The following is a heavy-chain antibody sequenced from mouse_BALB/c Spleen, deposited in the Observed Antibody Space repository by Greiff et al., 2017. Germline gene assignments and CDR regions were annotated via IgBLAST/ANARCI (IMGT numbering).Heavy chain of an antibody. D-gene: IGHD2-4*01. V-gene: IGHV1-54*01. CDR2: INPGSGGT. CDR1: GYAFTNYL. Sequence: VMLVESGAELVRPGTSVKVSCKASGYAFTNYLIEWVKQRPGQGLEWIGVINPGSGGTNYNEKFKGKATLTADKSSSTAYMQLSSLTSDDSAVYFCARSGDYDGYYYAMDYWGQGTSVTVSS. J-gene: IGHJ4*01. CDR3: ARSGDYDGYYYAMDY.